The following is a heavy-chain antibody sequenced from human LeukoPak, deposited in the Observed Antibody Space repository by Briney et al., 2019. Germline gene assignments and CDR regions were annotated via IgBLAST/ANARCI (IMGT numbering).Heavy chain of an antibody. V-gene: IGHV3-21*01. CDR2: ITSTSSYM. CDR1: GFTFSTYN. D-gene: IGHD1-26*01. J-gene: IGHJ6*03. CDR3: ARDPYSGGYGDDYYYYMDV. Sequence: GGSLRLSCAASGFTFSTYNMNWVRQAPGKGLEWVSPITSTSSYMYYADSVKGRFTISRDNAQNSLYLHMSSLRAEDTAVYYCARDPYSGGYGDDYYYYMDVWGKGTTVTISS.